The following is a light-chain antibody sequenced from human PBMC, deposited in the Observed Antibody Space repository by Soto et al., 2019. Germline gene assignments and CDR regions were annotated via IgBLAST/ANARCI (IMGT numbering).Light chain of an antibody. CDR3: KQYGSSPQT. CDR2: GAS. J-gene: IGKJ1*01. CDR1: QSVSSSY. Sequence: EIVLTQSPGTLSLSPGERATLSCRASQSVSSSYLAWYQQKPGQAPRLLIYGASSRATGIPDRFSGSGSGTDFTLTISRPEPEDFAVYYCKQYGSSPQTFGQGTKVDIK. V-gene: IGKV3-20*01.